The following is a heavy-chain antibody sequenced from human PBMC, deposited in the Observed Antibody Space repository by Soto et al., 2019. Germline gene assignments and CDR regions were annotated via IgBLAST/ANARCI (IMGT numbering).Heavy chain of an antibody. Sequence: EVQLLESGGGLVQPGGSLRLSCAASGFTFSSYAMNWVRQAPGKGLEWVSVISGSGGSTYYADSVNGRFTISRDNSKNTLYLQMNSLRAEDTAVYYWARRGPRTDFDYWGQGNLVTVSS. CDR2: ISGSGGST. J-gene: IGHJ4*02. V-gene: IGHV3-23*01. CDR3: ARRGPRTDFDY. CDR1: GFTFSSYA. D-gene: IGHD2-2*01.